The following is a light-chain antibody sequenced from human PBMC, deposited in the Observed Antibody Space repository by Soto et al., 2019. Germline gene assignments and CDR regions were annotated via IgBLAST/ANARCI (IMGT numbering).Light chain of an antibody. J-gene: IGKJ1*01. CDR2: NAS. V-gene: IGKV3-11*01. CDR1: QSVSTF. CDR3: QHRSSWSPTWT. Sequence: EIVLTQSPATLSLSPGERATLSCRASQSVSTFLAWYQQNPGQAPRLLIYNASNRATGIPTRFSGSGSGTDFTLTISSLEPEDFAVYYCQHRSSWSPTWTFGQGTKVEIK.